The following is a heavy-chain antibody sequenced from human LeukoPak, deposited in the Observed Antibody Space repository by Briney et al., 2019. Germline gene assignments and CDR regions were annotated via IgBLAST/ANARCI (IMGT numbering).Heavy chain of an antibody. CDR1: GGSISSYY. V-gene: IGHV4-59*01. D-gene: IGHD5-24*01. CDR2: TYYSGST. J-gene: IGHJ3*02. Sequence: TSETLSLTCTVSGGSISSYYWSWVRQPPGKGLEWIGYTYYSGSTNYNPSLKSRVTISVDTSKNQFSLKLSSVTAADTAVYYCARGLLDGYTHPAAFDIWGQGTMVTVSS. CDR3: ARGLLDGYTHPAAFDI.